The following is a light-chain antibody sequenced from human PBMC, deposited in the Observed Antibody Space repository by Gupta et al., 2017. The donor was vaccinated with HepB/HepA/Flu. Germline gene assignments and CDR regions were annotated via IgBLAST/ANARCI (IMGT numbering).Light chain of an antibody. CDR1: SSVVGGYNY. V-gene: IGLV2-14*03. CDR2: DVF. J-gene: IGLJ2*01. Sequence: QPALPQPASVSVSPGQSIPISCTGASSVVGGYNYVSWYQQHPGKAPKLLIYDVFNRPSGVSNRFTGSKSGNTASLTISGLQAEDEADYYCSSYASSSTVVVGGGTKLTVL. CDR3: SSYASSSTVV.